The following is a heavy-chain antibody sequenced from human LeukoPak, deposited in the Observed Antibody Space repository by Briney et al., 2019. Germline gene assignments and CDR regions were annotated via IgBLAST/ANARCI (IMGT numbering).Heavy chain of an antibody. J-gene: IGHJ5*02. CDR1: GGSISSYY. CDR3: ARGTSSWYAYNWFDP. V-gene: IGHV4-4*07. CDR2: IYTSGST. Sequence: SETLSLTCTVSGGSISSYYWSWIRQPAGKGLEWIGRIYTSGSTNYNPSLKSRVTMSVDTSKNQFSLKLSSVTAADTAVYYCARGTSSWYAYNWFDPWGQGTLVTVSS. D-gene: IGHD6-13*01.